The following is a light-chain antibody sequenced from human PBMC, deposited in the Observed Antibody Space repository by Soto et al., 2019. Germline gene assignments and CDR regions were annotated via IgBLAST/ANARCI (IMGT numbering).Light chain of an antibody. CDR3: QQTSSILCT. J-gene: IGKJ1*01. CDR1: QSISKY. CDR2: AAS. Sequence: EVTLKKSSLSASVGDRVTITCRASQSISKYVNWYQQKPGRAPNVLIFAASDLRNGVPSRFRGSGSGTDFTLTINGLQPEDFVTYFCQQTSSILCTFGEGTNVDIK. V-gene: IGKV1-39*01.